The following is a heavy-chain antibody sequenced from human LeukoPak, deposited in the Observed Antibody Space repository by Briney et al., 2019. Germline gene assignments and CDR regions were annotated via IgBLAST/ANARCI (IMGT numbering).Heavy chain of an antibody. CDR3: AREECWSFDY. D-gene: IGHD6-13*01. Sequence: GRSLRLSCAASGFTFSSYAMRWVRQAPGKGLEWVAVISYDGSNKYYADSVKGRFTISRDNSKNTLYLQMNSLRAEDTAVHYCAREECWSFDYWGQGTLVTVS. J-gene: IGHJ4*02. V-gene: IGHV3-30-3*01. CDR2: ISYDGSNK. CDR1: GFTFSSYA.